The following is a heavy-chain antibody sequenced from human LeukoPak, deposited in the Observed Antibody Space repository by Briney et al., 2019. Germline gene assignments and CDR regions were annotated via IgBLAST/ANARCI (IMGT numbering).Heavy chain of an antibody. CDR3: ARIPLYFLEPFDY. V-gene: IGHV4-34*01. D-gene: IGHD3-3*01. Sequence: KTSETLSLTCAVYGGSFSGYYWSWIRQPPGKGLEWIGEINHSGSTNYNPSLKGRVTMSVDTPKNQFALKVNSVTAADTAVYYCARIPLYFLEPFDYWGQGILVTVSS. CDR2: INHSGST. CDR1: GGSFSGYY. J-gene: IGHJ4*02.